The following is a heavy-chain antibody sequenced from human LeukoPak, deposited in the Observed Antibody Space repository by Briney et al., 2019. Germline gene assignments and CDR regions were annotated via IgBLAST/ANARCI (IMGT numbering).Heavy chain of an antibody. D-gene: IGHD6-19*01. CDR1: GFTFSNYG. CDR2: IWYDGATQ. J-gene: IGHJ6*02. V-gene: IGHV3-33*06. Sequence: PGGSLRLSYAASGFTFSNYGMHWVRQAPGKGLEWVAIIWYDGATQYYIDSVRGRFTISRDNSKNTLYLQMDSLRAEDTAVYYCAKRGAVAGTLSYYAMDVWGQGTTVTVS. CDR3: AKRGAVAGTLSYYAMDV.